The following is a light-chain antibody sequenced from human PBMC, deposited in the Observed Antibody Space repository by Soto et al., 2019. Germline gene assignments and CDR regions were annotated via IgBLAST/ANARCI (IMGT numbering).Light chain of an antibody. Sequence: DIQMTQSPSSLSASGGDRVTITCRASHPININLVWFQQKPGKAPKSLIYAATNLQSGVPSRFSGSGGGTDFSLTISSLQPEDVATYYCQHYQRYPPSFGGGTKLEIK. V-gene: IGKV1-16*01. CDR2: AAT. J-gene: IGKJ4*01. CDR3: QHYQRYPPS. CDR1: HPININ.